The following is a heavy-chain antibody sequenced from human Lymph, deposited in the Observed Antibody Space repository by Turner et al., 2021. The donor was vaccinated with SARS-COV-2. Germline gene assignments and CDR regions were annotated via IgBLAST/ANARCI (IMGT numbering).Heavy chain of an antibody. CDR2: IIPMLDIA. Sequence: QVQLVQAGAEVKKPGSSVKVSCKASGGTFSSYAISWVRQAPGQGLEWMGGIIPMLDIANYAQKFQGRVTITADKSTRTGYMELSSLGSEDTAVYYCARDVTGALGYWGQGTLVTVSS. J-gene: IGHJ4*02. V-gene: IGHV1-69*10. D-gene: IGHD1-20*01. CDR3: ARDVTGALGY. CDR1: GGTFSSYA.